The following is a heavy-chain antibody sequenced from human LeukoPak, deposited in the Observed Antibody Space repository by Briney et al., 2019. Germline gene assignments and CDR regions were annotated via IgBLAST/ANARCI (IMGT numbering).Heavy chain of an antibody. J-gene: IGHJ4*02. V-gene: IGHV1-69*13. CDR2: IIPIFGTA. CDR1: GYTFTSYY. D-gene: IGHD3-22*01. Sequence: SVKVSCKASGYTFTSYYMHWVRQAPGQGLEWMGGIIPIFGTANYAQKFQGRVTITADESTSTAYMELSSLRSEDTAVYYCARDETYYYDSSGYQDWGQGTLVTVSS. CDR3: ARDETYYYDSSGYQD.